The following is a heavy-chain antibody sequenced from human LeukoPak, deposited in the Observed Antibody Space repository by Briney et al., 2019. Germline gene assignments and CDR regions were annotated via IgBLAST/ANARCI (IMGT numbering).Heavy chain of an antibody. D-gene: IGHD6-19*01. CDR1: GFTFSSYG. CDR3: ARDQGAGSGCPDY. J-gene: IGHJ4*02. Sequence: GGSLRLSCAASGFTFSSYGMHWVRQAPGKWLEWVAVIWYDGSNKYYADSVKGRFTISRDNSKNTLYLQMNSLRAEDTAVYYCARDQGAGSGCPDYWGQGTLVTVSS. CDR2: IWYDGSNK. V-gene: IGHV3-33*01.